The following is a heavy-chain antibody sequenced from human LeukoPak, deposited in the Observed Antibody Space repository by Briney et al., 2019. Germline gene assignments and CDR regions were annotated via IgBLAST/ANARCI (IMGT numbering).Heavy chain of an antibody. Sequence: GGSLRLSCAASGFTFSSYAMSWVRQAPGKGLEWVSAISGSGGSTYYADSVKGRFTISRDNSKNTLYLQMNSLRAEDTAVYYCASNRRWYYGMDVWGQGTTVTASS. J-gene: IGHJ6*02. CDR2: ISGSGGST. D-gene: IGHD2/OR15-2a*01. V-gene: IGHV3-23*01. CDR1: GFTFSSYA. CDR3: ASNRRWYYGMDV.